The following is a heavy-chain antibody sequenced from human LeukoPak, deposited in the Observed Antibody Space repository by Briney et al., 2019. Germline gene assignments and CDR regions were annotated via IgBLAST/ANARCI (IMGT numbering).Heavy chain of an antibody. Sequence: PSETLSLTCAVSGGSISSGGYPWSWIRQPPGTGLEWIGFISHSGTTSYNPSLKSRLTISVDRSKNQFSLKLTSVTAADTAVYYCARLGPHLDYWGQGILVTVSS. D-gene: IGHD7-27*01. CDR2: ISHSGTT. CDR3: ARLGPHLDY. V-gene: IGHV4-30-2*01. CDR1: GGSISSGGYP. J-gene: IGHJ4*02.